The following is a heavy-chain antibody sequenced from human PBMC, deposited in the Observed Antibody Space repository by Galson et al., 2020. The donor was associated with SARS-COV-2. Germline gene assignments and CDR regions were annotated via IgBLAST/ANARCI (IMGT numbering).Heavy chain of an antibody. D-gene: IGHD5-18*01. CDR2: IYSGGST. V-gene: IGHV3-66*01. CDR1: GFTVSSNY. CDR3: ATNDADVDTAMVGAFDI. Sequence: GESLKISCAASGFTVSSNYMSWVRQAPGKGLEWVSVIYSGGSTYYADSVKGRFTISRDNSKNTLYLQMNSLRAEDTAVYYCATNDADVDTAMVGAFDIWGQGTMVTVSS. J-gene: IGHJ3*02.